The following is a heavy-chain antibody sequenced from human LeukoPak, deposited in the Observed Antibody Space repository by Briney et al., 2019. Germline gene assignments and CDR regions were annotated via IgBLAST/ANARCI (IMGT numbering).Heavy chain of an antibody. Sequence: GESLKISCKGSGYTFTNYWIGWVRQMPGKGPEWMGIIYPGDSDTRYSPSFQGQVTISADKSISTAYLQWSSLKASDTAMYYCARHLRLWQNWFDPWGQGTLVTVSS. D-gene: IGHD5-18*01. CDR1: GYTFTNYW. J-gene: IGHJ5*02. V-gene: IGHV5-51*01. CDR2: IYPGDSDT. CDR3: ARHLRLWQNWFDP.